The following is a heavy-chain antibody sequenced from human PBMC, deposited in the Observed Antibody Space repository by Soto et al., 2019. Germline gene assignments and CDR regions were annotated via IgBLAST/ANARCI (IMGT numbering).Heavy chain of an antibody. CDR2: IYYSDT. CDR3: ARTYDGSGPNSGGYAFDV. J-gene: IGHJ3*01. Sequence: SETLSLTCSVSGGSISSYYWSWIRQPPGKGLEWIAYIYYSDTSYNPSLKSRASISLDTSKNQFSLKLSSVTAADTAVYYCARTYDGSGPNSGGYAFDVWGQGTMVT. CDR1: GGSISSYY. V-gene: IGHV4-59*01. D-gene: IGHD3-22*01.